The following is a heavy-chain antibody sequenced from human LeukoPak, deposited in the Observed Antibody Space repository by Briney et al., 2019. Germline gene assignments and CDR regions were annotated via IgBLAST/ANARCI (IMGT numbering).Heavy chain of an antibody. CDR2: IYSTGST. D-gene: IGHD5-12*01. CDR3: ARGSGYDGSRT. J-gene: IGHJ4*02. CDR1: GDSINIDY. V-gene: IGHV4-59*01. Sequence: MPSETLSLTCTVSGDSINIDYWMWIRQPPGKGLEWIGYIYSTGSTDYNPSLKSRLTISIDTSRNRFSLKLNSVTAADTAIYYCARGSGYDGSRTWGQGTLVTVSS.